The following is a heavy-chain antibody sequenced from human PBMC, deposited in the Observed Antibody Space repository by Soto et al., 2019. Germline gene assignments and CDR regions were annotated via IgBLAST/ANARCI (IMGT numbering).Heavy chain of an antibody. D-gene: IGHD5-18*01. J-gene: IGHJ4*02. V-gene: IGHV3-21*01. CDR2: ISTSGSYI. Sequence: GGTLRLSCATSGFTFSNYNLDWFRQPPGKGLEWVAYISTSGSYIYYADTLKGRFTISRDNAHDSLHLQMDSLRAEDTAVYYCARDFNQKYVDTAMAIPYWGQGTLVTVSS. CDR1: GFTFSNYN. CDR3: ARDFNQKYVDTAMAIPY.